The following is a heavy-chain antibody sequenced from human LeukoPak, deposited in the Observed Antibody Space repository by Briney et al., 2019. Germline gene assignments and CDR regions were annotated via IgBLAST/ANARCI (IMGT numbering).Heavy chain of an antibody. D-gene: IGHD2-2*02. J-gene: IGHJ4*02. Sequence: GGSLRLSCAASGFTFSSYAMSWVRQAPGKGLEWVSAISGSGGSTYYADSVKGRFTISRDNSKNTLYLQMNSLRAEDTAVYYCAKVEYCSSTSCYTRGYFDYWGQGTLVTVSS. CDR2: ISGSGGST. CDR3: AKVEYCSSTSCYTRGYFDY. V-gene: IGHV3-23*01. CDR1: GFTFSSYA.